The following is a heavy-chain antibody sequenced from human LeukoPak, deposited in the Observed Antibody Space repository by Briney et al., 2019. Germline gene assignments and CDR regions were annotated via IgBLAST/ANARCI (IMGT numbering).Heavy chain of an antibody. CDR1: GGSISSGDYY. J-gene: IGHJ3*02. CDR3: ARRYYDFWSGYYIAI. Sequence: SQTLSLTCTVSGGSISSGDYYWSWIRQPPGKGLEWIGYIYYSGSTYYNPSLKSRVTISVDTSKNQFSLKLSSVTAADTAVYYCARRYYDFWSGYYIAIWGQGTMVTVSS. D-gene: IGHD3-3*01. CDR2: IYYSGST. V-gene: IGHV4-30-4*01.